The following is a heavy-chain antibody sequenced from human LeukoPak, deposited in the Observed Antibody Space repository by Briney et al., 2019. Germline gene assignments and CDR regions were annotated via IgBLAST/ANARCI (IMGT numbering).Heavy chain of an antibody. D-gene: IGHD3-3*02. V-gene: IGHV3-23*01. J-gene: IGHJ4*02. Sequence: GGSQRLSCAASGFTFSTYTMSWVRQAPGKGLEWVSAISGSGGNTYYADSVKGRFTISKDNSKTTMYLQMDSLRADDTAVYYCAKAAFSRTSYFDYWGQGTLVTASS. CDR3: AKAAFSRTSYFDY. CDR2: ISGSGGNT. CDR1: GFTFSTYT.